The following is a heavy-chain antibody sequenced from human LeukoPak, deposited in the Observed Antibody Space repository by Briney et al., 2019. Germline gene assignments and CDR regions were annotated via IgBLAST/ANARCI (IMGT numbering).Heavy chain of an antibody. CDR3: ARLGYPVDY. CDR2: VYYGGST. CDR1: GGSVTISYY. Sequence: SETLSLTCTVSGGSVTISYYWGWICQPPGKGLEWIGSVYYGGSTYYNPSLKSRVTMSVDTSKNQFSLKLNSVTAADTAVYYCARLGYPVDYWGQGTLVTVSS. V-gene: IGHV4-39*01. J-gene: IGHJ4*02. D-gene: IGHD6-25*01.